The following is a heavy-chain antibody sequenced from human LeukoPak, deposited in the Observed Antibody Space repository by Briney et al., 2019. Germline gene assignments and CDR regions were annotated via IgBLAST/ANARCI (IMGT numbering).Heavy chain of an antibody. V-gene: IGHV1-2*02. J-gene: IGHJ4*02. CDR1: GYTFTGYY. Sequence: ASVKVSCKASGYTFTGYYMHWVRQAPGQGLEWMGWINPNRGGTNYAQKFQGRVTMTRDTSISTAYMELSRLRSDDTAVYYCARKDYYDSSGYDYWGQGTLVTVSS. CDR2: INPNRGGT. D-gene: IGHD3-22*01. CDR3: ARKDYYDSSGYDY.